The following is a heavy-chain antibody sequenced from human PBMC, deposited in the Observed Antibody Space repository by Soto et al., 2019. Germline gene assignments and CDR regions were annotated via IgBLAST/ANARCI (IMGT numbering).Heavy chain of an antibody. J-gene: IGHJ4*02. CDR3: ASGSSVSAYIDS. Sequence: SETLSLTCTVAGGSLSSGDYYWTWLRQHPGKGLEWIGYIYNSGSTDYNPSLKSRVSISVDTSKNQFSLNLSSVTAADTAMYLCASGSSVSAYIDSWGQGTLVTVSS. V-gene: IGHV4-61*08. CDR2: IYNSGST. CDR1: GGSLSSGDYY. D-gene: IGHD6-13*01.